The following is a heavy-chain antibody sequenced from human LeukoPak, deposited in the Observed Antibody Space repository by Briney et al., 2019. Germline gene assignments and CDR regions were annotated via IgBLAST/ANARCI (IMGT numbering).Heavy chain of an antibody. CDR1: GGSISSSSYY. V-gene: IGHV4-39*07. J-gene: IGHJ4*02. CDR3: ARVGAYYGGQSFDY. CDR2: IYYSGST. Sequence: PSGTLSLTCTVSGGSISSSSYYWGWIRQPPGKGLEWIGSIYYSGSTYYNPSLKSRVTISVDTSKNQFSLKLSSVTAADTAVYYCARVGAYYGGQSFDYWGQGTLVTVSS. D-gene: IGHD4-23*01.